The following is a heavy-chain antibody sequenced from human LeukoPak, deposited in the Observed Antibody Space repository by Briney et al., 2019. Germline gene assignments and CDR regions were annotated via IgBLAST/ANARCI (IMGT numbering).Heavy chain of an antibody. D-gene: IGHD1-7*01. Sequence: SETLSLTCTVSGGSISSYYWSWIRQPPGNGLEWIGYIYYSGSTNYNPSLKSRVTISVDTSKNQFSLKLSSVTAADTAVYYCARGGLYNWNYSDYYYYYMDVWGKGTTVTVSS. CDR3: ARGGLYNWNYSDYYYYYMDV. V-gene: IGHV4-59*01. J-gene: IGHJ6*03. CDR2: IYYSGST. CDR1: GGSISSYY.